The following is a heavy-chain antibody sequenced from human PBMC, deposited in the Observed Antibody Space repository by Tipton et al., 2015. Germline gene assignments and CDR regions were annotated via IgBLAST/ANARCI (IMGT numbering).Heavy chain of an antibody. D-gene: IGHD3-10*01. V-gene: IGHV1-18*01. J-gene: IGHJ4*02. CDR3: ARAAPYYYASGSYGY. CDR1: GYTFIGYG. CDR2: ISGYNGNT. Sequence: QSGPEVKKPGASVKVSCKASGYTFIGYGISWVRQAPGQGLEWMGWISGYNGNTKYAQKFQGRVTMTTDTSTSTAYMELRSLRSDDTAVYYCARAAPYYYASGSYGYWGQGTLVTVSS.